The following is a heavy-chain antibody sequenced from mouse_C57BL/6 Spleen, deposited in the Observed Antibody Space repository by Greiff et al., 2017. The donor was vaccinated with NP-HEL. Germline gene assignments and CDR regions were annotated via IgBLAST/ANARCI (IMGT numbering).Heavy chain of an antibody. V-gene: IGHV1-20*01. CDR1: GYSFTGYF. D-gene: IGHD1-1*02. Sequence: EVQLQQSGPELVKPGDSVKISCKASGYSFTGYFMNWVMQSHGKSLEWIGRINPYNGDTFYNQKFKGKATLTVDKSSSTAHMELRSLTSEDSAVYHCARREWDYVYWFAYWGQGTLLTVSA. CDR3: ARREWDYVYWFAY. J-gene: IGHJ3*01. CDR2: INPYNGDT.